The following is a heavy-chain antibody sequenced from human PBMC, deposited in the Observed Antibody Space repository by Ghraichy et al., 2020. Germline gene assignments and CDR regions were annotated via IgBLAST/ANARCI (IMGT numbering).Heavy chain of an antibody. CDR2: IYYSGST. V-gene: IGHV4-59*01. J-gene: IGHJ5*02. CDR1: GGSISSYY. Sequence: SETLSLTCTVSGGSISSYYWSWIRQPPGKGLEWIGYIYYSGSTNYNPSLKSRVTISVDTSKNQFSLKLSSVTAADTAVYYCARASGYDYVWGSYRYRFDWFDPWGQGTLVTVSS. D-gene: IGHD3-16*02. CDR3: ARASGYDYVWGSYRYRFDWFDP.